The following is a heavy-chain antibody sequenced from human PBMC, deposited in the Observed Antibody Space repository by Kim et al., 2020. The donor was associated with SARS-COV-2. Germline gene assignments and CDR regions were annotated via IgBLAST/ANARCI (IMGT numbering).Heavy chain of an antibody. CDR1: GGTFSNYA. V-gene: IGHV1-69*13. CDR2: IIPIFGTA. D-gene: IGHD5-12*01. CDR3: AKPAGNSDYLFDY. J-gene: IGHJ4*02. Sequence: SVKVSCKASGGTFSNYAINWVRQAPGQGLEWMGGIIPIFGTANYAQKFQGRVTITADESTSTAYMELSSLRSDDTAMYYCAKPAGNSDYLFDYWGQGTLLTVSS.